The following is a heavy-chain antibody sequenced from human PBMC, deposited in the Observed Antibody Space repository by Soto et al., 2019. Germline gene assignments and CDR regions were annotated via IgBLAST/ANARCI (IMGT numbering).Heavy chain of an antibody. Sequence: PSETLSLTCAVSGYSISSGYFWAWIQQPPGKGLEWIGNVYHTGTTYYNPSLKSRVTISVDTSKNQFSLNLNFVTAADTALYYCARVPKGGFDPWGQGTLVPVSS. CDR2: VYHTGTT. V-gene: IGHV4-38-2*01. J-gene: IGHJ5*02. CDR3: ARVPKGGFDP. CDR1: GYSISSGYF. D-gene: IGHD3-16*01.